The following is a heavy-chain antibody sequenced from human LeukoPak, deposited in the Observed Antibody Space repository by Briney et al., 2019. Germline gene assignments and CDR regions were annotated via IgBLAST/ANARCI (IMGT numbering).Heavy chain of an antibody. CDR1: GGSISSYY. Sequence: SETLSLTCTVSGGSISSYYWSWIRQPPGKGLEWIGYIYTSGSTNYNPSLKSRVTISVDTSKNQFSLKLTSVTAAVTAVYYCVRDRTNWKYSELDYWGQGILVTVSS. J-gene: IGHJ4*02. V-gene: IGHV4-4*09. D-gene: IGHD5-18*01. CDR3: VRDRTNWKYSELDY. CDR2: IYTSGST.